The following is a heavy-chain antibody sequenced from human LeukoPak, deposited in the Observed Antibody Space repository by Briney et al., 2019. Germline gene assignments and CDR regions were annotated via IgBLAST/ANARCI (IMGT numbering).Heavy chain of an antibody. V-gene: IGHV1-46*01. CDR1: GYTFTSYY. J-gene: IGHJ4*02. CDR2: INPSGGST. Sequence: ASVKVSCKASGYTFTSYYMHWVRQAPGQGLEWMGIINPSGGSTSYAQKFQGRVTMTRDTSTSTVYMELSSLRSEHTAVYYRARVRFDYYDSSGYYPFDYWGQGPLVTVSS. CDR3: ARVRFDYYDSSGYYPFDY. D-gene: IGHD3-22*01.